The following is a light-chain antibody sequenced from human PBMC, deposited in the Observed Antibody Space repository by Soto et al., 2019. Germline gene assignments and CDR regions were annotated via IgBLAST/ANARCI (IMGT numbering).Light chain of an antibody. Sequence: DIQMTQSPSSLSASVGDRVTITCRASQSISIYLNWYQKKPGKAPKLLIYAASTLESGVPSRFSGSGSGTDFSLTIGSLQPEDFATYFCQQSYSSFWTFGQGTKVEI. CDR3: QQSYSSFWT. V-gene: IGKV1-39*01. CDR1: QSISIY. J-gene: IGKJ1*01. CDR2: AAS.